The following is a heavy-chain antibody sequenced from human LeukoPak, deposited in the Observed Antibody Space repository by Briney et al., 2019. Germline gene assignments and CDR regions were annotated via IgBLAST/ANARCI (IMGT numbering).Heavy chain of an antibody. Sequence: SETLSLTCTVSGGSISSYYWSWIRQPAGKGLEWIGRIYTSGSTNYNPSLKSRVTMSVDTSKNQFSLKLSSVTAADTAVYYCASLELFHSSGLHFGYWGQGTLVTVSS. CDR2: IYTSGST. D-gene: IGHD6-19*01. J-gene: IGHJ4*02. V-gene: IGHV4-4*07. CDR3: ASLELFHSSGLHFGY. CDR1: GGSISSYY.